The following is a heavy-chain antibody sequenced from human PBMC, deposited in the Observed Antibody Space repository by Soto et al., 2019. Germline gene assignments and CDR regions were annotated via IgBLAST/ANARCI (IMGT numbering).Heavy chain of an antibody. CDR3: ARVPGP. CDR1: GGSISSGGYY. J-gene: IGHJ5*02. V-gene: IGHV4-31*03. CDR2: IYYGGST. D-gene: IGHD2-2*01. Sequence: QVQLQESGPGLVKPSQTLSLTCTVSGGSISSGGYYWSWIRQHPGKGLEWIGDIYYGGSTYYNPSLKSRATTTVDTTKNQFSTKLSSVTVADTAVYYCARVPGPWGQGTLVTVSS.